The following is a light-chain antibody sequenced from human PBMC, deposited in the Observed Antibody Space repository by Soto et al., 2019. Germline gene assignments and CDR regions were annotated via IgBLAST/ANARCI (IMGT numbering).Light chain of an antibody. V-gene: IGLV1-51*01. CDR2: DND. J-gene: IGLJ1*01. CDR3: GTWDTSLSAYV. CDR1: SSNIGSND. Sequence: QSVLTQPPSVSAAPGQKVTISCSGGSSNIGSNDVSWYQHVPGTAPKLLIYDNDKRPSGIPDRFSGSKSGTSATLGITGLQTGDDADYYCGTWDTSLSAYVFGTGTKVTVL.